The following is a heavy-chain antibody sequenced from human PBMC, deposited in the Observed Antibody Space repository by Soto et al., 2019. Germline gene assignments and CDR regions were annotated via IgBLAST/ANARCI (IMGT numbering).Heavy chain of an antibody. Sequence: QITLKESGPTLVEPTQTLTLTCTYSGFSLRTTGVGVGWIRQPPGKALEWLGIIYWNDDKRYSPSLKNRFTLTSDISKSQVVLTMTNMDPVDTATYSCAHTWGLHFDYWGQGTLVIVSS. D-gene: IGHD3-16*01. V-gene: IGHV2-5*01. CDR1: GFSLRTTGVG. CDR3: AHTWGLHFDY. CDR2: IYWNDDK. J-gene: IGHJ4*02.